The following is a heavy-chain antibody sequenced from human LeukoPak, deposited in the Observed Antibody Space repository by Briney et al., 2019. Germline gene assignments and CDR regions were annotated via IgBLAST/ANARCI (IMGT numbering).Heavy chain of an antibody. Sequence: GSSVKVSCKASGGTFSSYAISWVRQAPGQGLEWMGGIIPIFGTANYAQKFQDRVTITADKSTSTAYMELSSLRSEDTAVYYCARNPFVSNAFDIWGQGTMVTVSS. J-gene: IGHJ3*02. V-gene: IGHV1-69*06. CDR2: IIPIFGTA. CDR3: ARNPFVSNAFDI. D-gene: IGHD3-3*01. CDR1: GGTFSSYA.